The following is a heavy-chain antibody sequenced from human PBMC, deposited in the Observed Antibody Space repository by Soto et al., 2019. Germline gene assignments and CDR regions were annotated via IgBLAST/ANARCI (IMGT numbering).Heavy chain of an antibody. CDR1: GFTFSGSA. V-gene: IGHV3-73*01. CDR2: IRSKANSYAT. CDR3: TRPLYYCAREAGWRFGEFGVDY. J-gene: IGHJ4*02. Sequence: GGSLRLSCAASGFTFSGSAMHWVRQASGKGLEWVGRIRSKANSYATAYAASVKGRFTISRDDSKNTAYLQMNSLKTEDTAVYYCTRPLYYCAREAGWRFGEFGVDYWGQGTLVTVSS. D-gene: IGHD3-10*01.